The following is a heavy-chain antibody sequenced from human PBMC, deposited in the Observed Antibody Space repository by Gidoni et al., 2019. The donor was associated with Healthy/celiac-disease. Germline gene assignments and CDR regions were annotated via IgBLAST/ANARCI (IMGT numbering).Heavy chain of an antibody. CDR1: GFTFGDDA. D-gene: IGHD5-18*01. Sequence: EVQLVESGGGLVQPGRSLRLSCTASGFTFGDDAMSWFRQAPGKGLGWVGFIRSKAYGGTTEYAASVKGRFTISRDDSKSIAYLQMNSLKTEDTAVYYCTRYTAMALDAFDIWGQGTMVTVSS. CDR3: TRYTAMALDAFDI. CDR2: IRSKAYGGTT. J-gene: IGHJ3*02. V-gene: IGHV3-49*03.